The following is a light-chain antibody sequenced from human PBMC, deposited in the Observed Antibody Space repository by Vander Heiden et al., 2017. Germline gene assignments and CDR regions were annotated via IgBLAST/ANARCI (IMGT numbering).Light chain of an antibody. CDR1: QSITTD. CDR3: QQSYSTPFT. CDR2: AAS. V-gene: IGKV1-39*01. J-gene: IGKJ3*01. Sequence: DIQMTQSPSSLSASVGDRVTITCRASQSITTDLNWYQHKAGRAPKLLIYAASSLQAGVPSRFSGSGSGTDFTLTITNLQPEDFATYFCQQSYSTPFTFGPGAKVEI.